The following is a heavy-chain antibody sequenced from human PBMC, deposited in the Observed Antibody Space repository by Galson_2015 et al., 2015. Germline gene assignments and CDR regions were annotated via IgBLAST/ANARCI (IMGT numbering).Heavy chain of an antibody. D-gene: IGHD2-15*01. Sequence: SVKVSCKASGYTFTSYAMHWVRQAPGQRLEWMGWINAGNGNTKYSQKFQGRVTITRDTSASTAYMGLSSLRSEDTAVYYCARDHHCSGGSCYIGVFDYWGQGTLVTVSS. J-gene: IGHJ4*02. V-gene: IGHV1-3*01. CDR1: GYTFTSYA. CDR2: INAGNGNT. CDR3: ARDHHCSGGSCYIGVFDY.